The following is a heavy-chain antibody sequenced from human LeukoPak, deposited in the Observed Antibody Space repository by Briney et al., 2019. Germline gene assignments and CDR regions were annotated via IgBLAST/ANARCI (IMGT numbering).Heavy chain of an antibody. CDR1: GFTFSSYA. D-gene: IGHD3-10*01. Sequence: PGGSLRLSCAASGFTFSSYAMSWVRQAPGKGLEWVSAISGSGGSTYYADSVKGRFTISRDNSKNTLYLQMNSLRAEDTAVYYRAKRARGSGSYYNDYWGQGTLVTVSS. CDR3: AKRARGSGSYYNDY. V-gene: IGHV3-23*01. J-gene: IGHJ4*02. CDR2: ISGSGGST.